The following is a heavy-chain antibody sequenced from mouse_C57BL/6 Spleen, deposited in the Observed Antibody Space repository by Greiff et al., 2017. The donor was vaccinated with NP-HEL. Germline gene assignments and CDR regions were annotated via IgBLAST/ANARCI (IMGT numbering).Heavy chain of an antibody. CDR1: GFTFSSYA. Sequence: EVMLVESGEGLVKPGGSLKLSCAASGFTFSSYAMSWVRQTPEKRLEWVAYISSGGDYIYYADTVKGRFTISRDNARNTLYLQMSSLKSEDTVMYYCTREGTGSFDYWGQGTTLTVSS. CDR3: TREGTGSFDY. V-gene: IGHV5-9-1*02. D-gene: IGHD4-1*01. CDR2: ISSGGDYI. J-gene: IGHJ2*01.